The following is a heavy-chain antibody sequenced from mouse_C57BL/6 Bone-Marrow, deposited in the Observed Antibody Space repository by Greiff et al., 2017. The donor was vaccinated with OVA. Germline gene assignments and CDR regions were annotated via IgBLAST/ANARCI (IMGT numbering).Heavy chain of an antibody. CDR1: GFTFSSYA. D-gene: IGHD3-2*02. CDR3: ARDGTAEATVYYAMDY. J-gene: IGHJ4*01. CDR2: ISDGGSYT. V-gene: IGHV5-4*01. Sequence: EVKLKESGGGLVKPGGSLKLSCAASGFTFSSYAMSWVRQTPEKRLEWVATISDGGSYTYYPDNVKGRFTISRANAKNNLYLQMSHLKAEDTAVYYCARDGTAEATVYYAMDYWGQGTSVTVSS.